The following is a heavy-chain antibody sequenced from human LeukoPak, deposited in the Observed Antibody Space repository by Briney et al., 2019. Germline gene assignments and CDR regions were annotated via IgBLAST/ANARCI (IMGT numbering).Heavy chain of an antibody. CDR1: GGTFSSYA. D-gene: IGHD4-4*01. V-gene: IGHV1-69*04. CDR3: ASSTSNYPGYYYYYGMDV. CDR2: IIPILGIV. J-gene: IGHJ6*02. Sequence: ASVKVSCKASGGTFSSYAISWVRQAPGQGLEWMGRIIPILGIVNYAQKFQGRVTITADKSTSTAYMELSSLRSEDTAVYYCASSTSNYPGYYYYYGMDVWGQGTTVTVSS.